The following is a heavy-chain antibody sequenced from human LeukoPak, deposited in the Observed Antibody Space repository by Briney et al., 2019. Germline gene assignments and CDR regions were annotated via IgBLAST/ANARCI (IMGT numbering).Heavy chain of an antibody. Sequence: SETLSLTCTVSGGSISSRSYYWGWIRQPPGKGLEWIGNIHYSGSTYYNPSLKSRVTISEDTSKNQFSLKVSTVTAADTAVYYCARYDGSAFGFDYWGLGTLVTVSS. CDR2: IHYSGST. CDR3: ARYDGSAFGFDY. D-gene: IGHD3-22*01. V-gene: IGHV4-39*01. J-gene: IGHJ4*02. CDR1: GGSISSRSYY.